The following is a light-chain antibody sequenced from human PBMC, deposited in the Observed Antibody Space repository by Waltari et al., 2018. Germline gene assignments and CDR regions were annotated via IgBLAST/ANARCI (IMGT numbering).Light chain of an antibody. CDR2: GAS. V-gene: IGKV3-20*01. CDR3: QQYGSSPWT. J-gene: IGKJ1*01. Sequence: EIVLTQSPGTLSLSPGERATLSCRASQSVSSSYLAWYQQKPGQAPRVLIHGASNRATSIPDRFSGSGSGTDFTLTIIRLEPEDFAVYYCQQYGSSPWTFGQGTKVEIK. CDR1: QSVSSSY.